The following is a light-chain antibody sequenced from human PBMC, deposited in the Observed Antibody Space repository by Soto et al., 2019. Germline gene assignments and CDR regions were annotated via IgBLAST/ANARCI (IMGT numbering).Light chain of an antibody. V-gene: IGKV3-20*01. J-gene: IGKJ1*01. CDR1: QSVRSTH. Sequence: EIVMTQSPATLSVSPGDRATLSCRASQSVRSTHLACYHQKTGQAPRLLIYGASTRASGIPDRFSGSGSGTDFTLTISRLEPEDFAVYYCHQYGSSPQTFGQGTKVDIK. CDR3: HQYGSSPQT. CDR2: GAS.